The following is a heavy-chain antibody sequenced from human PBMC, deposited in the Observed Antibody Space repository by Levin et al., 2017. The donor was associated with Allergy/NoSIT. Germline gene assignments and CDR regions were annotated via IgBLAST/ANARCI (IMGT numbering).Heavy chain of an antibody. CDR2: IYYSGST. D-gene: IGHD4-17*01. V-gene: IGHV4-30-4*01. Sequence: PSETLSLTCAVSGGSMNSSYYYWSWVRQPPGKGLEWIGYIYYSGSTYYNPSLKSRLSISVDMSKNQFSLNLRSVTAADTAVYYCARVAVTHYSYAMDVWGQGTTVIVSS. CDR3: ARVAVTHYSYAMDV. CDR1: GGSMNSSYYY. J-gene: IGHJ6*02.